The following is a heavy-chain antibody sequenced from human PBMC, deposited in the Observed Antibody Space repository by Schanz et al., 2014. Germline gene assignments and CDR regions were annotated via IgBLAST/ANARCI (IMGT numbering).Heavy chain of an antibody. CDR3: ARKVVATIGGYYDN. D-gene: IGHD5-12*01. Sequence: DVHLLESGGGLVQPGGSLRLSCAASEFTFSTDAMSWVRQAPGKGLEWLSVISASGGDTYYADSVKGRFTISRDNSKNTLYLQMNSLRAEDTAVYSCARKVVATIGGYYDNWAREPWSSSPQ. J-gene: IGHJ4*02. CDR2: ISASGGDT. V-gene: IGHV3-23*01. CDR1: EFTFSTDA.